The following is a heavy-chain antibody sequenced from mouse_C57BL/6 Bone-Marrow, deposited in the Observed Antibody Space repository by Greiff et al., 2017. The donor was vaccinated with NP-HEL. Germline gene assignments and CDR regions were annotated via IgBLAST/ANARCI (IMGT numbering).Heavy chain of an antibody. CDR3: ARRGIYYDAWFAY. J-gene: IGHJ3*01. Sequence: VQLQQSGPELVKPGAPVKISCKASGYTFTDYYMNWVKQSHGKSLEWIGDINPNNGGTSYNQKFKGKATLTVDKSSSTAYMELRSLTSEDSAVYYCARRGIYYDAWFAYWGQGTLVTVSA. CDR2: INPNNGGT. V-gene: IGHV1-26*01. CDR1: GYTFTDYY. D-gene: IGHD2-4*01.